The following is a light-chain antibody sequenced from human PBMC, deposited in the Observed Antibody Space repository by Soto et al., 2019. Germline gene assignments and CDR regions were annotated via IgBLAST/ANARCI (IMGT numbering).Light chain of an antibody. Sequence: EIVLTQSPGTLSLSPGERATLPCRASQSISSSYLAWYQQKPGQAPRRLIYGASSRATGIPDRFSVSGSVTDFTLTNSRLEPEDLAEYYCQQYCSSPWTFGQGTKVEIK. CDR2: GAS. CDR1: QSISSSY. V-gene: IGKV3-20*01. CDR3: QQYCSSPWT. J-gene: IGKJ1*01.